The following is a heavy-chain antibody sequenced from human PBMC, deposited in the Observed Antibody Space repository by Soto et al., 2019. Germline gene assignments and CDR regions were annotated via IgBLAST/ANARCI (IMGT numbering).Heavy chain of an antibody. D-gene: IGHD4-17*01. Sequence: GASVKVSCKASGGTFSSYAISWVRQAPGQGLEWMGGIIPIFGTANYAQKFQGRVTITADESTSTAYMELSSLRSEDTAVYYWARGDYGDYGWFDPWGQGTLVTVSS. CDR3: ARGDYGDYGWFDP. V-gene: IGHV1-69*13. CDR1: GGTFSSYA. CDR2: IIPIFGTA. J-gene: IGHJ5*02.